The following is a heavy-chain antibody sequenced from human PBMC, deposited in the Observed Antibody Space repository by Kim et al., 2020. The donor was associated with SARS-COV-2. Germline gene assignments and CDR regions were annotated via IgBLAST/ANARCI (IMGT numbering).Heavy chain of an antibody. CDR1: GGSFSGYY. J-gene: IGHJ4*02. D-gene: IGHD3-10*01. V-gene: IGHV4-34*01. CDR3: AENYGSGSYYPDY. Sequence: SETLSLTCAVYGGSFSGYYWSWIRQPPGKGLEWIGEINHSGSTNYNPSLKSRVTISVDTSKNQFSLKLSSVTAADTAVYYCAENYGSGSYYPDYWGQGTLVTVSS. CDR2: INHSGST.